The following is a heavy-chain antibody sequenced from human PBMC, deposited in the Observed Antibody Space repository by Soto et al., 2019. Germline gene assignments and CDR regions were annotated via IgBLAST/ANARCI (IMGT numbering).Heavy chain of an antibody. V-gene: IGHV4-4*02. Sequence: SETLSLTCAVSGGSISSSNWWSWVRQPPGKGLEWIGEIYHSGSTNYNPSLKSRVTISVDKSKNQFSLKLSSVTAADTAVYYCARSTTVVTPGFDYWGQGTLVTVSS. CDR2: IYHSGST. J-gene: IGHJ4*02. CDR3: ARSTTVVTPGFDY. CDR1: GGSISSSNW. D-gene: IGHD4-17*01.